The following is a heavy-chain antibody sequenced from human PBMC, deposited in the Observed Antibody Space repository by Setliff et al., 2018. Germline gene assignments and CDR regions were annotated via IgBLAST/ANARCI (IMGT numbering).Heavy chain of an antibody. CDR2: ISWDGSST. Sequence: PGGSLRLSCVASGFSFDEFAMHWVRQTPGKGLEWVSFISWDGSSTSYADSVTGRFTISRDNTKVSLFLQMNSLSTKDTALYYCAKDRSDSGYAGFDFWGQGTQVTVSS. CDR3: AKDRSDSGYAGFDF. V-gene: IGHV3-43D*04. J-gene: IGHJ4*02. D-gene: IGHD5-12*01. CDR1: GFSFDEFA.